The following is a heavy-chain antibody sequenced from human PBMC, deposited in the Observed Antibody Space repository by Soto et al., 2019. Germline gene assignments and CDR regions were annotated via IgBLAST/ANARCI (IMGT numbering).Heavy chain of an antibody. Sequence: SETLSVTCTFSGSSLICYCWTWSRQSQERGLAWLRYIHYSGSANYNPSLNSRLRMSVDRSKSQFSMKLASVTAADTAVYYCARGVGGSGLNWFDPWGQGTLGTVSS. CDR1: GSSLICYC. CDR2: IHYSGSA. V-gene: IGHV4-59*03. J-gene: IGHJ5*02. CDR3: ARGVGGSGLNWFDP. D-gene: IGHD6-19*01.